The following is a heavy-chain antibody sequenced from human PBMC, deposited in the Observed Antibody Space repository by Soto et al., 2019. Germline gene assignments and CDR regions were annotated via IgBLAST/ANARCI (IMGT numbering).Heavy chain of an antibody. Sequence: QVRLHESGPGLVKPSETLSLTCTVSTDSFNDYYWSWIRQPPGKGLEWIGSIYHTGTTNYNPSLEIRVSISVDTSKIQFSLSLSSVTAADTAVYYCARDVGIHDAFDIWGQGTLVTVSS. V-gene: IGHV4-59*13. CDR3: ARDVGIHDAFDI. CDR1: TDSFNDYY. J-gene: IGHJ3*02. CDR2: IYHTGTT. D-gene: IGHD5-18*01.